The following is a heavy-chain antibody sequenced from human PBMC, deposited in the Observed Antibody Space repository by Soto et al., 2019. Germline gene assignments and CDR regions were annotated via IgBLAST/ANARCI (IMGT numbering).Heavy chain of an antibody. CDR3: ARDIASYAYGEGY. CDR1: GGSISSFY. V-gene: IGHV4-4*07. Sequence: KPSETLSLTCTVSGGSISSFYWSWIRQPAGKGLEWIGRVYSSGTTDYNPSLNSRATMSVETSKNQFSLKLSSVPAADTAVYYCARDIASYAYGEGYWGQGIQVTVSS. D-gene: IGHD2-21*01. CDR2: VYSSGTT. J-gene: IGHJ4*02.